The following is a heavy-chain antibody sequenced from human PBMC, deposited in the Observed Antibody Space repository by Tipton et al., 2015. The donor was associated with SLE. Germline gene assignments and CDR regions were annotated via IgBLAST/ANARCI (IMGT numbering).Heavy chain of an antibody. CDR1: GFTLRSYE. CDR2: ISSTGSTK. V-gene: IGHV3-48*03. D-gene: IGHD3-10*01. J-gene: IGHJ2*01. Sequence: SLRLSCAASGFTLRSYEMNWVRQAPGKGLEWVSYISSTGSTKYYADSVKGRFTISRDNAKNSLSLQVNSLRAEDTAVYYCARSHPNYGSADWYFDLWGRGTLVTVSS. CDR3: ARSHPNYGSADWYFDL.